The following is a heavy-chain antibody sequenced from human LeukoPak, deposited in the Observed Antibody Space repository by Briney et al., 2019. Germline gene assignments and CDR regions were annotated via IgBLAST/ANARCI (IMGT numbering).Heavy chain of an antibody. Sequence: GGSLRLSCAASGFTFNNYVMSWVRQAPGKGLEWVSGIDYSGGATNYADSVQGRFTVSRDNSKNTLYLQMNNLRAEDTAVYYCAKGEKTRPFGGVIDYWGQGTLVTVSS. V-gene: IGHV3-23*01. CDR2: IDYSGGAT. J-gene: IGHJ4*02. D-gene: IGHD3-16*02. CDR1: GFTFNNYV. CDR3: AKGEKTRPFGGVIDY.